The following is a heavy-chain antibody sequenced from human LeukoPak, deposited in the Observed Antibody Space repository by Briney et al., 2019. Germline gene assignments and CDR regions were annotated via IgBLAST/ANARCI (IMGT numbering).Heavy chain of an antibody. D-gene: IGHD3-22*01. V-gene: IGHV3-74*01. Sequence: GGSLRLSCAASGFTFSSYWMHWVRQAPGKGLGWVSRINSDGSSTSYADSVKGRFTISRDNAKNTLYLQMNSLRAEDTAVYYCARVGTMIVDYWGQGTLVTVSS. CDR1: GFTFSSYW. CDR2: INSDGSST. J-gene: IGHJ4*02. CDR3: ARVGTMIVDY.